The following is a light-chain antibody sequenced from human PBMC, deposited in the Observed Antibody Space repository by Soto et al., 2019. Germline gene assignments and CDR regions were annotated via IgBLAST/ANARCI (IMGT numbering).Light chain of an antibody. Sequence: EVVLTQSPATLSLSPGERATLSCRASQSFSSYLAWYQQKPGQAPRLLIYDASNRATGIPARFSGSGSGTDFTLTISSLEPEDFAVYYCQQRSNWLITFCQGTRLEIK. J-gene: IGKJ5*01. CDR3: QQRSNWLIT. CDR2: DAS. V-gene: IGKV3-11*01. CDR1: QSFSSY.